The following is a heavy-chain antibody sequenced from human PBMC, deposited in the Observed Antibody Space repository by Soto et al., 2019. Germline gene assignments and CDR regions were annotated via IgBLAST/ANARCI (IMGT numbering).Heavy chain of an antibody. V-gene: IGHV1-69*13. J-gene: IGHJ5*02. CDR3: ARGRNPVGYNWFDP. CDR2: IIPIFGTA. D-gene: IGHD1-1*01. CDR1: GGTFSSYA. Sequence: ASVKVSCKASGGTFSSYAISWVRQAPGQGLERMGGIIPIFGTANYAQKFQGGVTITADESTSTAYMELSSLRSEDTAVYYCARGRNPVGYNWFDPWGQGTLVTVSS.